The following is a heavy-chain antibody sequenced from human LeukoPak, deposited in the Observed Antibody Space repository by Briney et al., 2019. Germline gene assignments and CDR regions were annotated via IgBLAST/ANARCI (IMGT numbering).Heavy chain of an antibody. CDR3: ARTRGCSSTSCYPPDY. V-gene: IGHV4-34*01. Sequence: SETLSLTCAVSGGSFSGYYWTWIRQPPGKGLEWIGEINHSGRTNYNPSLKSRVTISVDTSKNQFSLKLSSVTAADTAVYYCARTRGCSSTSCYPPDYWGQGTLVTVSS. CDR1: GGSFSGYY. J-gene: IGHJ4*02. D-gene: IGHD2-2*01. CDR2: INHSGRT.